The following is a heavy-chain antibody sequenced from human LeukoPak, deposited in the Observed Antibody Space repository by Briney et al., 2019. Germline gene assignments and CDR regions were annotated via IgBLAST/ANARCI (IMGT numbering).Heavy chain of an antibody. Sequence: GGSLRLSCAASGFTFSDHYMDWVRQAPGKGLEWVGRIRNRADSHTTEYAASVKGRFTISRDDSKNSLYLQMNSLKTEDTAVYYCTRTTLGMGNFVYWGQGTLVTVSS. V-gene: IGHV3-72*01. CDR1: GFTFSDHY. CDR2: IRNRADSHTT. D-gene: IGHD7-27*01. CDR3: TRTTLGMGNFVY. J-gene: IGHJ4*02.